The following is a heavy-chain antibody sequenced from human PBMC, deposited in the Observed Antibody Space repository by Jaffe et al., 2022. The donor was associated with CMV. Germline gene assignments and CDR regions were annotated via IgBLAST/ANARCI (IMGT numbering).Heavy chain of an antibody. D-gene: IGHD3-22*01. V-gene: IGHV2-5*01. CDR3: AHCQTNYYDRTGGWCDP. J-gene: IGHJ5*02. CDR1: GFSFTTSGVG. Sequence: QITLKESGPTLVKPTQTLTLTCTFSGFSFTTSGVGVGWIRQPPGKALEWLALIYWNDDKRYSPSLKSRLTITKDTSTNRVVLTMTNMDPVDTATYFCAHCQTNYYDRTGGWCDPWGQGTLVTVSS. CDR2: IYWNDDK.